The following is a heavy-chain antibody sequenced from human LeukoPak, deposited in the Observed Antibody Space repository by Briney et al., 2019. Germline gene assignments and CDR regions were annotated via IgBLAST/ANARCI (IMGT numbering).Heavy chain of an antibody. J-gene: IGHJ5*02. CDR1: GGSFSGYY. Sequence: PSETLSLTCAVYGGSFSGYYWSWIRQPPGKGLEWIGEINHSGSTNYNPSLKSRVTISVDTSKNQFSLKLSSVTAADTAVYYCARLYTCSSSWLRVWFDPWGQGTLVTVSS. CDR3: ARLYTCSSSWLRVWFDP. CDR2: INHSGST. D-gene: IGHD6-13*01. V-gene: IGHV4-34*01.